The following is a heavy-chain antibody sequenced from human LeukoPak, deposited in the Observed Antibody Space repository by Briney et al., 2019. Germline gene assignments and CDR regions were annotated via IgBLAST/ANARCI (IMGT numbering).Heavy chain of an antibody. CDR3: ARKGLDYYYYVDV. J-gene: IGHJ6*03. V-gene: IGHV1-69*02. Sequence: SVKVSCKASGGTFSSYTISWVRQAPGQGLEWMGRIIPILGIANYAQKFQGRVTITADKSTSTAYMELSSLRSEDTAVYYCARKGLDYYYYVDVWGKGTTVTVSS. CDR1: GGTFSSYT. CDR2: IIPILGIA.